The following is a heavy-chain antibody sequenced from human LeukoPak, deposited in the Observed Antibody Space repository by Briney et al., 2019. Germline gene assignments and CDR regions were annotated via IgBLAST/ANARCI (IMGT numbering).Heavy chain of an antibody. J-gene: IGHJ4*02. CDR3: ARHHRSGYYEVDY. V-gene: IGHV4-39*01. D-gene: IGHD6-25*01. CDR1: GGSISSSDYY. Sequence: PSETLSLTCTVSGGSISSSDYYWGCIRQPPGRRLEWIGTIYYSGSTSYNPSLKGRVTMSVDTSKNQFSLKLSYVTAADTAVYYCARHHRSGYYEVDYWGQGTLVTVSS. CDR2: IYYSGST.